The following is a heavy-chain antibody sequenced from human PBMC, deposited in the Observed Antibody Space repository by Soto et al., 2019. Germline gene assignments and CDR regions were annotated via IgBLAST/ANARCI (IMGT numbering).Heavy chain of an antibody. CDR3: VRDPVGWVLCSGTRCLDY. V-gene: IGHV3-7*03. J-gene: IGHJ4*02. D-gene: IGHD2-2*01. CDR1: GFTFRNYW. CDR2: INDDGNEK. Sequence: GGSLRLSCAASGFTFRNYWMSWVRQAPGKGLEWVANINDDGNEKYNVGSVKGRFTISRDNAQNSLYLQMNNLRVEDTAIYYCVRDPVGWVLCSGTRCLDYWGQGTRVTVSS.